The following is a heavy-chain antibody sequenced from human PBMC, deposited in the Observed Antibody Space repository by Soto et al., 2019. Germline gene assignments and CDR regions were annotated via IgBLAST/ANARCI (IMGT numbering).Heavy chain of an antibody. J-gene: IGHJ5*02. CDR1: GFTFDDYA. CDR3: AKDISAGWAVAANRGTWFDP. D-gene: IGHD2-15*01. V-gene: IGHV3-9*01. Sequence: EVQLVESGGGLVQPGRSLRLSCAASGFTFDDYAMHWVRQAPGKGLEWVSCIRWNSGSIGYAVSVKGLFTISRDNAKNYLYLQMNSLRAEDTALYYCAKDISAGWAVAANRGTWFDPWGQGTLVTVSS. CDR2: IRWNSGSI.